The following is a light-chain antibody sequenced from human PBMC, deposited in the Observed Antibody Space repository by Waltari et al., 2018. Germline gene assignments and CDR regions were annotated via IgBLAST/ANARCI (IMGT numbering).Light chain of an antibody. CDR2: GAS. Sequence: DIQMTQSPSSLSASVGDRVTITCRASQSISNHLNWYQQKPGEAPKLLIYGASRLQSGVPSRFSGSGSGTDFALTMSSLQPEDFATYYCQQSYSTLPFTFGPGTKVDFK. CDR3: QQSYSTLPFT. V-gene: IGKV1-39*01. J-gene: IGKJ3*01. CDR1: QSISNH.